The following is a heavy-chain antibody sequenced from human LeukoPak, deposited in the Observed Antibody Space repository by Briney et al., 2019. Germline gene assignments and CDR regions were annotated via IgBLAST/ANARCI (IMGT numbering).Heavy chain of an antibody. CDR2: IYTSGST. V-gene: IGHV4-4*07. J-gene: IGHJ3*02. CDR1: GGSISSHY. D-gene: IGHD6-25*01. Sequence: SETLSLTCTVSGGSISSHYWSWIRQPAGKGLEWIGRIYTSGSTNYNPSLKSRVTMSVDTSKNQFSLKLSSVTAADTAVYYCARDSIAAGAFDIWGQGTMVTVSS. CDR3: ARDSIAAGAFDI.